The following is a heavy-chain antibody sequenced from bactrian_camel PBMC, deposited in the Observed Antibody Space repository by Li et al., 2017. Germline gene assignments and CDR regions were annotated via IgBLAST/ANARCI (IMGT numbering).Heavy chain of an antibody. CDR2: IDLFHGAT. Sequence: HVQLVESGGGSVQPGGSLTLSCVVSGSTTSLNCMGWFRQPTGIEHEGVASIDLFHGATKYADFVKGRFTISRDSAKKTLYLRMNRLNAEDTGRYYCAASTLPCGSRFFGQMIDRGYWAQGTQVTVS. CDR3: AASTLPCGSRFFGQMIDRGY. V-gene: IGHV3S54*01. J-gene: IGHJ6*01. CDR1: GSTTSLNC.